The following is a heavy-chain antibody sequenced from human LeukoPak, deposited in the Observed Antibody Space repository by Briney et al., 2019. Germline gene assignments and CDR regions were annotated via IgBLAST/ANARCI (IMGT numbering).Heavy chain of an antibody. CDR1: GYTFTSYG. D-gene: IGHD3-16*01. CDR2: ISAYNGNT. CDR3: ASLGAKGVPDY. V-gene: IGHV1-18*01. Sequence: ASVKVSCKASGYTFTSYGISWVRQAPGQGLEWMGWISAYNGNTNYAQKLQGRVTMTTDTSTSTAYMELSSLRSEDTAVYYCASLGAKGVPDYWGQGTLVTVSS. J-gene: IGHJ4*02.